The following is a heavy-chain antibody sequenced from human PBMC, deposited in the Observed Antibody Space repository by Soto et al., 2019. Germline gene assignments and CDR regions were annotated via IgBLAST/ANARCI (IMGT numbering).Heavy chain of an antibody. Sequence: EVHLVESGGGLVQPGGSLKLACTASGFTFSASVIHWVRQPSGKGLEWVGRMRRNDDRLPAIYAASVKGRFIISRDDSKNTAYLQMNSLKTEDTAVYFCAGVSGVTDQADHVDSWGQGTLVIVSS. CDR3: AGVSGVTDQADHVDS. D-gene: IGHD2-21*02. J-gene: IGHJ4*02. CDR2: MRRNDDRLPA. CDR1: GFTFSASV. V-gene: IGHV3-73*01.